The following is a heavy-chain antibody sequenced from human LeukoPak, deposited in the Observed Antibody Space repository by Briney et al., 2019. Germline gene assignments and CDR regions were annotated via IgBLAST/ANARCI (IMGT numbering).Heavy chain of an antibody. J-gene: IGHJ4*02. CDR2: MSPNSGDT. CDR3: ARGPPNWGYDY. Sequence: GASVTVSCTASGYTFTSYDFNWVRQVTGQRPEWMGWMSPNSGDTGYAQKFQDRVTMTRNTSISTAYMELSSLRSDDTAVYYCARGPPNWGYDYWGPGTLVTVSS. D-gene: IGHD7-27*01. CDR1: GYTFTSYD. V-gene: IGHV1-8*01.